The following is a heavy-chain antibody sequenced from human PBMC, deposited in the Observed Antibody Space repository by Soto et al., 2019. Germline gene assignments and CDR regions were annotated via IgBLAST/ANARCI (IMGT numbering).Heavy chain of an antibody. D-gene: IGHD5-18*01. J-gene: IGHJ4*02. CDR1: GGSISSGGYY. Sequence: SETLYLTCTVSGGSISSGGYYWSWIRQHPGKGLEWIGYIYYSGSTYYNPSLKSRVTISVDTSKNQFSLKLSSVTAADTAVYYCARGTVDTAMVYYFDYWGQGTVVTVSS. CDR2: IYYSGST. CDR3: ARGTVDTAMVYYFDY. V-gene: IGHV4-31*03.